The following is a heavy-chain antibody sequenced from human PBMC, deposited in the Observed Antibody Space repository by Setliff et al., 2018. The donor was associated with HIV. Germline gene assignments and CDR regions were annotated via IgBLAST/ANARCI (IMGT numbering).Heavy chain of an antibody. CDR2: IYKSGTT. CDR1: GGSVNSYH. Sequence: SETLSLTCSVSGGSVNSYHWSWIRQPPGKGLEWIGYIYKSGTTNYSPSLKSRVTISAGPSKNQFSLKLTSVTAADTAVYYCARGDAMTSLGAFDIWGQGTMVTVSS. D-gene: IGHD2-2*01. CDR3: ARGDAMTSLGAFDI. J-gene: IGHJ3*02. V-gene: IGHV4-59*08.